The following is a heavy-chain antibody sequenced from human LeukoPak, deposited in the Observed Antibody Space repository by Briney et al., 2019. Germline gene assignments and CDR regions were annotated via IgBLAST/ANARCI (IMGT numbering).Heavy chain of an antibody. CDR3: ARDSNPGYYDYVWGSYPRY. CDR1: GFTFSNYW. V-gene: IGHV3-7*05. Sequence: GGSLRLSCAASGFTFSNYWMSWVRQAPGEGLEWVANLKQDGSEKYYVDSVKGRFTISRDNAKTSLYLQMNSLRAEDTAVYYCARDSNPGYYDYVWGSYPRYWGQGTLVTVSS. D-gene: IGHD3-16*02. J-gene: IGHJ4*02. CDR2: LKQDGSEK.